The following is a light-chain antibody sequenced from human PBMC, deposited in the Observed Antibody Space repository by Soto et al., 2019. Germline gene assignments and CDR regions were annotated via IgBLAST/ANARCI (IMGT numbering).Light chain of an antibody. V-gene: IGKV4-1*01. CDR1: QSVLYSSNNKNY. J-gene: IGKJ2*01. Sequence: DIVKTQSPDSLAVSLGERATINCKSSQSVLYSSNNKNYLAWYQQRPGQPPKLLIYWASTRESGVPDRFSGTGSGTDFTLTITSLQAEDVAVYYCQQYCSTPPTFGQRTKLEIK. CDR3: QQYCSTPPT. CDR2: WAS.